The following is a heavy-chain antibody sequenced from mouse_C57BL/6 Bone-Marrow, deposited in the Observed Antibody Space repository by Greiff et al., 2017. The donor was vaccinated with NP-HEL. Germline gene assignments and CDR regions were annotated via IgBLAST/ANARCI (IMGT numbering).Heavy chain of an antibody. CDR1: GYSITSGYD. Sequence: DVKLVESGPGMVKPSQSLSLTCTVTGYSITSGYDWHWIRHFPGNKLEWMGYISYSGSTNYNPSLKSRISITHDTSKNHFFLKLNSVTTEDTATYYCAREGELAYAMDYWGQGTSVTVSS. D-gene: IGHD4-1*01. J-gene: IGHJ4*01. CDR3: AREGELAYAMDY. CDR2: ISYSGST. V-gene: IGHV3-1*01.